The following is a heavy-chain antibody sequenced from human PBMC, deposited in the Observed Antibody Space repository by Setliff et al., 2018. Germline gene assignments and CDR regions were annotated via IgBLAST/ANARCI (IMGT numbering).Heavy chain of an antibody. J-gene: IGHJ4*02. CDR3: ARHRVGNSGYAIPILDF. CDR2: IYPSNSNI. D-gene: IGHD5-12*01. V-gene: IGHV5-51*01. Sequence: GESLKISCQASGYSFTDYWIAWVRQMPGKGLEWMGIIYPSNSNIKYSPSFEAQITFSVDKSITTAYLQWSRLKASDTAIYYCARHRVGNSGYAIPILDFWGQGALVTVSS. CDR1: GYSFTDYW.